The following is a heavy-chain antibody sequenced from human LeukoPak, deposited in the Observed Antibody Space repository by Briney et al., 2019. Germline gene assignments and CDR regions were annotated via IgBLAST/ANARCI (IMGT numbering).Heavy chain of an antibody. D-gene: IGHD2-15*01. CDR2: INWNGGST. CDR1: GFTFDDYG. J-gene: IGHJ4*02. CDR3: ARSVAASRDY. Sequence: PGGSLRLSXAASGFTFDDYGMSWVRQAPGEGLEWVSGINWNGGSTGYADSVKGRFTISRDNAKNSLYLQMNSLRAEDTALYYCARSVAASRDYWGQGTLVTVSS. V-gene: IGHV3-20*04.